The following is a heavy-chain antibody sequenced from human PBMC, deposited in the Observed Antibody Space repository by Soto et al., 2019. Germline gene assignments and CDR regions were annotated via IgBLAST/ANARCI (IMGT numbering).Heavy chain of an antibody. Sequence: QITLKESGPTLVKPTQTLTLTCTFSGFSLSTSGVGVVWIRQPPGKALEWLALIYWDDDKRYSPFLKSRLTITEATSKNQVVLTMTNMDPVDTATYYCAHKGGRGAGMDVWGQGTTVTVSS. D-gene: IGHD2-15*01. CDR2: IYWDDDK. CDR1: GFSLSTSGVG. V-gene: IGHV2-5*02. CDR3: AHKGGRGAGMDV. J-gene: IGHJ6*02.